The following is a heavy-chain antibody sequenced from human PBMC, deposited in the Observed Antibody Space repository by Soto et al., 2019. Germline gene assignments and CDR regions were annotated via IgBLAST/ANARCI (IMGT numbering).Heavy chain of an antibody. Sequence: GGSLRLSCAASGFTFSSYAMHWVRQAPGKGLEYVSAISSNGGSTYYANSVKGRFTISRDNSKNTLYLQMGSLRAEDMAVYYCARGGPDPLFDYWGQGTLVTVSS. D-gene: IGHD5-12*01. J-gene: IGHJ4*02. CDR1: GFTFSSYA. V-gene: IGHV3-64*01. CDR3: ARGGPDPLFDY. CDR2: ISSNGGST.